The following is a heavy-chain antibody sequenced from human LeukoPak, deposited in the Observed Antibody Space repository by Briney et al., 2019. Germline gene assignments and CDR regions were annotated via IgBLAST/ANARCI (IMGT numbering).Heavy chain of an antibody. CDR2: IYYSGST. J-gene: IGHJ6*03. CDR1: GGSISSSSYY. Sequence: PSETLSLTCTVSGGSISSSSYYWGWIRQPPGKGLEWIGSIYYSGSTYYNPSLKSRVTISVDTSKNQFSLKLSSVTAADTAVYYCARGRQYSSSWDYYYYYYYMDVWGKGTTVTVSS. V-gene: IGHV4-39*07. D-gene: IGHD6-13*01. CDR3: ARGRQYSSSWDYYYYYYYMDV.